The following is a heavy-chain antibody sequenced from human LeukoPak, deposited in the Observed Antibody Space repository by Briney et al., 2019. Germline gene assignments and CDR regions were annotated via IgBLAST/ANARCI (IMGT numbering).Heavy chain of an antibody. CDR2: IYHSGST. Sequence: SETLSLTCTVSGYSISSGYYWGWIRQPPGKGLEWIGSIYHSGSTYYNPSLKSRVTISVDTSKNQFSLKLSSVTAADTAVYYCARIMDPLGELGWFDYWGQRTLVTVSS. CDR3: ARIMDPLGELGWFDY. J-gene: IGHJ4*02. V-gene: IGHV4-38-2*02. D-gene: IGHD3-16*01. CDR1: GYSISSGYY.